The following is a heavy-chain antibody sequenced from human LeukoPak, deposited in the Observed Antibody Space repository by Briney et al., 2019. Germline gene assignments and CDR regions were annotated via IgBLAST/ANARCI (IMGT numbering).Heavy chain of an antibody. CDR3: TTDSYCSTTTCYASSNYYYGLDA. D-gene: IGHD2-2*01. CDR1: GFTFSNAW. Sequence: GGSLRLSCAASGFTFSNAWMTWVRQAPGKGLGWVGRIYRNADGGTTDYAASVKGRFTISRDDSKNTLYLQMNSLKTEDTAVYYCTTDSYCSTTTCYASSNYYYGLDAWGQGTSVTVSS. J-gene: IGHJ6*02. CDR2: IYRNADGGTT. V-gene: IGHV3-15*05.